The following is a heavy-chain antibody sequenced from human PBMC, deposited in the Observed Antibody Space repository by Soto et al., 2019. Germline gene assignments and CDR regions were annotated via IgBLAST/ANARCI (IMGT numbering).Heavy chain of an antibody. CDR3: ANAPTGYRSLDY. V-gene: IGHV3-23*01. CDR1: GFTFSGYA. CDR2: ISGSGASS. Sequence: EVQLLESGGGLVQPGGSLRLSCAASGFTFSGYAMSWVRQAPGKGLEWVSAISGSGASSYYADSVKGRFTISRDNSKNTLYLQMNSLRAEDTAVYFCANAPTGYRSLDYWGQGTLVTVSS. D-gene: IGHD6-13*01. J-gene: IGHJ4*02.